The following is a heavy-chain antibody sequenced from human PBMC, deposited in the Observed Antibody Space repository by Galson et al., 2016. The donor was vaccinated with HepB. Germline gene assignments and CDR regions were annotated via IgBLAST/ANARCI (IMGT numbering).Heavy chain of an antibody. CDR3: ARDLGYSDDLGDS. CDR1: GGIFSRYA. CDR2: IIPSFVTP. D-gene: IGHD5-12*01. V-gene: IGHV1-69*13. Sequence: SVKVSCKASGGIFSRYAISWVRQAPGQGLEWMGGIIPSFVTPTYAQKFQGRVTITADESTSTVSMELSSLKSEDTAVYYCARDLGYSDDLGDSWGQGTLVTVSS. J-gene: IGHJ4*02.